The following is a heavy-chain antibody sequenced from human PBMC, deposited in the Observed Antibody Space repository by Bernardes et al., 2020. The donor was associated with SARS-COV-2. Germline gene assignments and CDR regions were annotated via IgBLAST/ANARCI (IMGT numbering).Heavy chain of an antibody. V-gene: IGHV5-51*01. J-gene: IGHJ6*02. CDR2: IYPGDSDT. CDR1: GYSFTSYW. D-gene: IGHD6-19*01. CDR3: ARHKGGSGWYKGYYYYGMDV. Sequence: GESLKISCKGSGYSFTSYWIGWVRQMPGKGLEWMGIIYPGDSDTRYSPSFQGQVTISADKSISTAYLQWSSLKASDTAMYYCARHKGGSGWYKGYYYYGMDVWGQGTTVTVSS.